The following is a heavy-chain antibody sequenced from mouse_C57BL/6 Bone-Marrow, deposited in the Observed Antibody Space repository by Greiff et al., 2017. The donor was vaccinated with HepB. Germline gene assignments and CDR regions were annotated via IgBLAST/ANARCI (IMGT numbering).Heavy chain of an antibody. Sequence: EVQLQQSGPGLVKPSQSLSLTCSVTGYSITSGYYWNWIRQFPGNKLEWMGYISYDGSNNYNPSLKNRISITRDTSKNQFFLKLNSVTTEDTATYYCAREGWSYAMDYWGQGTSVTVSS. J-gene: IGHJ4*01. V-gene: IGHV3-6*01. D-gene: IGHD3-3*01. CDR2: ISYDGSN. CDR3: AREGWSYAMDY. CDR1: GYSITSGYY.